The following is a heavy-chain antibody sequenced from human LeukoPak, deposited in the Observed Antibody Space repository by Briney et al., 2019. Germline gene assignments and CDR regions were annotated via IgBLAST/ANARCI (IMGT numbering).Heavy chain of an antibody. CDR1: GFTFDDYA. CDR2: ISWNSGSI. D-gene: IGHD4-17*01. Sequence: GGSLRLSCAASGFTFDDYAMHWVRQAPGKGLEWVSGISWNSGSIGYADSVKGRFTISRDNAKNSLYLQMNSLGAEDMALYYCAKAMTTVTTSPFDYWGQGTLVTVSS. CDR3: AKAMTTVTTSPFDY. V-gene: IGHV3-9*03. J-gene: IGHJ4*02.